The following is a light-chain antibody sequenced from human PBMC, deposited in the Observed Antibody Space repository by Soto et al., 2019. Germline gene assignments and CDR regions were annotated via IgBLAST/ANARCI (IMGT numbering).Light chain of an antibody. CDR1: QSISSY. CDR2: AAS. J-gene: IGKJ2*01. CDR3: QQSYSTPYT. Sequence: DIQMTQSPSSLSASVGDRVTITCRASQSISSYLNWYQQKPGKAPMLLIYAASSLQSGVPSRFSANGSGTDFTLTISSLQPEDFENYYCQQSYSTPYTFGRGTKLVIK. V-gene: IGKV1-39*01.